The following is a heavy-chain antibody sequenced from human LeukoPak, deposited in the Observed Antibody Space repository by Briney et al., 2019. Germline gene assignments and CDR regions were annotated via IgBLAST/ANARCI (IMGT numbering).Heavy chain of an antibody. CDR2: INCGDGYT. D-gene: IGHD3-16*01. J-gene: IGHJ4*02. Sequence: ASVKVSCKASGYTFTGYYMHWVRQAPGQGLEWMGLINCGDGYTNYAQKFQGRVSVTADTSSSTLYMELRSLRTEDTAIYYCARDRGGSYSIDYWGQGTLVTVSS. CDR3: ARDRGGSYSIDY. V-gene: IGHV1-46*01. CDR1: GYTFTGYY.